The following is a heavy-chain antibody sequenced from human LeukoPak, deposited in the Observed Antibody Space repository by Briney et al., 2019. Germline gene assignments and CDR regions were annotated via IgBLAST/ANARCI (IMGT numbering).Heavy chain of an antibody. CDR1: GGSISSGGYY. CDR2: IYYSGST. CDR3: ARVKNYYDSSGYYSPFDY. Sequence: SETLSLTCAVSGGSISSGGYYWSWIRQPPGKGLEWIGYIYYSGSTNYNPSLKSRVTISVDTSKNQFSLKLSSVTAADTAVYYCARVKNYYDSSGYYSPFDYWGQGTLVTVSS. J-gene: IGHJ4*02. V-gene: IGHV4-61*08. D-gene: IGHD3-22*01.